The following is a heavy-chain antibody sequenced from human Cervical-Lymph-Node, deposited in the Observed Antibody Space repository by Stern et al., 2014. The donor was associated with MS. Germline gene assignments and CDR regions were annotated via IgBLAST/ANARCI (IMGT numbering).Heavy chain of an antibody. V-gene: IGHV1-2*06. CDR3: ARMAYSNIYYAGLDI. J-gene: IGHJ3*02. D-gene: IGHD6-13*01. CDR1: GYIFTAYY. Sequence: QVQLMQSGAEVKKPGASVKVSCTAAGYIFTAYYIHWLRQAPGHGLVWLGRIAPDRGGTNYAQKFQGRVTMTRDTSISTAYMELTSPTSDDTAVYYCARMAYSNIYYAGLDIWGQGTMVTVSS. CDR2: IAPDRGGT.